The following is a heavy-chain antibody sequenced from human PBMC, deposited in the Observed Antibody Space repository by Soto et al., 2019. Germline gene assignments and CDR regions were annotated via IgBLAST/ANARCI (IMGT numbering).Heavy chain of an antibody. CDR3: AREGTPGIAAAGTQWLAQPYYYYYGMDV. D-gene: IGHD6-13*01. V-gene: IGHV1-2*02. Sequence: ASVKVSCKASGYTFTCYYMHWVRQAPGQGLEWMGWINPNSGSTNYAQKFQGRVTMTRDTSTSTVYMELSSLRSEDTAVYYCAREGTPGIAAAGTQWLAQPYYYYYGMDVWGQRTTVTVSS. J-gene: IGHJ6*02. CDR2: INPNSGST. CDR1: GYTFTCYY.